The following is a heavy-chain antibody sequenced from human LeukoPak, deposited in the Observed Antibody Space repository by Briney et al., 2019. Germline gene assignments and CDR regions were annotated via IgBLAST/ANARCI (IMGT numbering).Heavy chain of an antibody. CDR1: GFTFNNYA. Sequence: GESLRLSCAASGFTFNNYAFIWVRQPPGKGLEWVSGISEGGTTYYADTVKGRFTISRDNAKNSLYLQMNSLRAEDTAFYYCARDDPYSGYDYDYWGRGVLVTVSS. CDR3: ARDDPYSGYDYDY. J-gene: IGHJ4*02. D-gene: IGHD5-12*01. CDR2: ISEGGTT. V-gene: IGHV3-20*04.